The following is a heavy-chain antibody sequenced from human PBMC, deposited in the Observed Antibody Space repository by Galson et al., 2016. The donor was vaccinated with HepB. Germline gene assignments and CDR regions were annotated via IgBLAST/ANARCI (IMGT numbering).Heavy chain of an antibody. J-gene: IGHJ3*02. Sequence: SLRLSCAASGFTFSSYAMSWVRQAPGKGLEWVAVIWSDGSNKFYSDSVKGRFTISRDNSENTLYLQMNRLRAEDTALYYCARASGPFDMWGQGTMVTVSS. CDR1: GFTFSSYA. CDR3: ARASGPFDM. D-gene: IGHD7-27*01. CDR2: IWSDGSNK. V-gene: IGHV3-33*08.